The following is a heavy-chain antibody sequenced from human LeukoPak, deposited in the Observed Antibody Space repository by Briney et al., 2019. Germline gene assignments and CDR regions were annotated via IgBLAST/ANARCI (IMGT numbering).Heavy chain of an antibody. J-gene: IGHJ6*02. CDR2: INPNSGGT. CDR1: GHTFTGYY. V-gene: IGHV1-2*02. D-gene: IGHD6-13*01. Sequence: ALVKVSCKASGHTFTGYYMHWVRQAPGQGLEWMGWINPNSGGTNYAQKFQGRVTMTRDTSISTAYMELSRLRSDNTAAYYCARVKAEAAAGIGPTKVYYYYGMDVWGQGTTVTVSS. CDR3: ARVKAEAAAGIGPTKVYYYYGMDV.